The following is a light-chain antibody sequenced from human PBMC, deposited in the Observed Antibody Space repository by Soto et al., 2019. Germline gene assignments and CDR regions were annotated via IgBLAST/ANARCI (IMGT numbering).Light chain of an antibody. V-gene: IGKV3D-15*02. CDR2: GAF. J-gene: IGKJ1*01. Sequence: EIVMMQSPATLSVSPGESVTLSCRASQLFSSNLAWYQHKPGQAPRLLIYGAFNRATGIPARFSGGGSGTEFTLTISSLQPDDFATYYCQQYNSYSRTFGQGTKVDI. CDR1: QLFSSN. CDR3: QQYNSYSRT.